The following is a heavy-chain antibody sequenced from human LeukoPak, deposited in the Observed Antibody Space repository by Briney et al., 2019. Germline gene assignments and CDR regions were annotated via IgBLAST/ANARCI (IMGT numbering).Heavy chain of an antibody. CDR1: GFTFSSYW. Sequence: GGSLRLSCAASGFTFSSYWMHWVRQAPGKGLVWVSRINSDGSSTTYADSVKGRFTISRDNATNTLFRQMNSLGAEDTAVYYCARGYSGSYRIDYWGRGTLVTVSS. J-gene: IGHJ4*02. V-gene: IGHV3-74*01. CDR3: ARGYSGSYRIDY. CDR2: INSDGSST. D-gene: IGHD1-26*01.